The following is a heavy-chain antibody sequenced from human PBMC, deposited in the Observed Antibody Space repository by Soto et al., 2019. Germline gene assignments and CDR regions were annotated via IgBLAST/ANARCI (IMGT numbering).Heavy chain of an antibody. J-gene: IGHJ4*02. CDR2: IYYSGTT. CDR3: ARREIQGPIDY. V-gene: IGHV4-28*01. Sequence: QVQLQESGPGLVKPSDTLSLTCAVSGYSISSSNWWGWIRQPPGKGLEWTGSIYYSGTTYYNPSLKSRVTMSVDTSKNQFSLKLTSVTAVDTAVYYCARREIQGPIDYWGQGTLVTVSS. D-gene: IGHD1-26*01. CDR1: GYSISSSNW.